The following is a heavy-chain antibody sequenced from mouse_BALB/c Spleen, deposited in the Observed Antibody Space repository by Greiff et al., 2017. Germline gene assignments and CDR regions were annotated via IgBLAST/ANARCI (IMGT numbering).Heavy chain of an antibody. V-gene: IGHV1-5*01. CDR2: IYPGNSDT. D-gene: IGHD1-2*01. CDR1: GYTFTSYW. Sequence: EVQRVESGTVLARPGASVKMSCKASGYTFTSYWMHWVKQRPGQGLEWIGAIYPGNSDTSYNQKFKGKAKLTAVTSTSTAYMQLSSLTSEDSAVYYCARSPHYYGGLMDYWGQGTSVTVSS. J-gene: IGHJ4*01. CDR3: ARSPHYYGGLMDY.